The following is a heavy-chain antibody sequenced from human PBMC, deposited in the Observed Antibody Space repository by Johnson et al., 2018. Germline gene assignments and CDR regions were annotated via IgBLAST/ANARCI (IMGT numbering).Heavy chain of an antibody. J-gene: IGHJ3*02. CDR2: ISSSSTNI. Sequence: VQLVESGGGLVKPGGSLRLSCAASGFTFSSYSMNWVRQAPGKGLEWVSSISSSSTNIYYADSVKGRFTISRDNAKNSLYLQMNSLRAEDTAVYYCARDGYSRGWHDAFDIWGQGTMVTVSS. D-gene: IGHD6-19*01. CDR1: GFTFSSYS. V-gene: IGHV3-21*01. CDR3: ARDGYSRGWHDAFDI.